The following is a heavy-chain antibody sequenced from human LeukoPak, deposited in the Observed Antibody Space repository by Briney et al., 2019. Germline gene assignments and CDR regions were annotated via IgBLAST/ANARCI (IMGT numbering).Heavy chain of an antibody. CDR2: ISGGGTST. CDR3: TTGLSVAVVLAPTEAFDI. CDR1: GFTSSSYG. V-gene: IGHV3-23*01. Sequence: SGGSLRLSCAASGFTSSSYGMSWVRQAPGKGPEWVSAISGGGTSTYYADSVKGRFTISRDNSKNTLYLQMNSLRAEDTAVYYCTTGLSVAVVLAPTEAFDIWGQGTMVTVSS. J-gene: IGHJ3*02. D-gene: IGHD4-23*01.